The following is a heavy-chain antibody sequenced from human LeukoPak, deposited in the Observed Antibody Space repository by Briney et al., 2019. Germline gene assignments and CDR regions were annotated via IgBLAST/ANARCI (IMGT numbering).Heavy chain of an antibody. Sequence: GASVKVSCKASGYTFTSHGISWVRQAPGQGLEYMGWTNVDNGDTNYAQKVQGRVTMTTDTSTSTAYMELRSLRSDDTAVYYCGRYTYSVGSDFWGQGTLVTVSS. CDR2: TNVDNGDT. J-gene: IGHJ4*02. V-gene: IGHV1-18*01. D-gene: IGHD5-18*01. CDR1: GYTFTSHG. CDR3: GRYTYSVGSDF.